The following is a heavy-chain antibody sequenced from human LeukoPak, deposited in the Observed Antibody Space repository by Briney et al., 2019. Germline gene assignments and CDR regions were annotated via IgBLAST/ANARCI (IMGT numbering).Heavy chain of an antibody. CDR1: GYTFTSYG. CDR2: ISAYNGNT. CDR3: ARDQKVTMIVVVSPTLDHQNDAFDI. V-gene: IGHV1-18*01. D-gene: IGHD3-22*01. Sequence: GASVKVSCKASGYTFTSYGISWVRQAPGQGLEWMGWISAYNGNTNYAQKLQDRVTMTTDTSTSTAYMELRSLRSDDTAVYYCARDQKVTMIVVVSPTLDHQNDAFDIWGQGTVVTVSS. J-gene: IGHJ3*02.